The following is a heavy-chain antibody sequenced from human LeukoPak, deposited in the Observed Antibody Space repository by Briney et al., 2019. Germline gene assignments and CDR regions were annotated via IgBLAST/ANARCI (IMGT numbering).Heavy chain of an antibody. CDR1: GFTFSSYA. CDR2: ITGTGDST. CDR3: AKGCCSSEGFDP. Sequence: GGSLRLSCAASGFTFSSYAMSWVRQTPGKGLEWVSSITGTGDSTYYADSVKGRITISRDNSKNTLYLQMNSLRAADSAVYYCAKGCCSSEGFDPWGQGTLVTVSS. J-gene: IGHJ5*02. D-gene: IGHD2-2*01. V-gene: IGHV3-23*01.